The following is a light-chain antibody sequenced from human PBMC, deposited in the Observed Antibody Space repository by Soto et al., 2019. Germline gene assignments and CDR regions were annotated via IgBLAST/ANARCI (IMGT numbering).Light chain of an antibody. Sequence: QSVLTQPPSVSGAPGQRVTISCTGSSSNIGAGYDVHWYQRLPGTAPKVLIYGNNNRPSGVPDRFSGSKSGTSASLAITGRQAEDEADYYCQSYDSSLSGYYVFGTGTKVTVL. V-gene: IGLV1-40*01. J-gene: IGLJ1*01. CDR2: GNN. CDR1: SSNIGAGYD. CDR3: QSYDSSLSGYYV.